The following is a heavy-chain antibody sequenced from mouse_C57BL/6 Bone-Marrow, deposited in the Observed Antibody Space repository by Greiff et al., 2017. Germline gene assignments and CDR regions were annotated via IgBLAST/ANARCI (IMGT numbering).Heavy chain of an antibody. CDR3: ARDYGSSFYFDY. CDR2: IYPRSGNT. Sequence: VQLQQSGAELARPGASVKLSCKASGYTFTSYGISWVKQRTGQGLEWIGEIYPRSGNTYYNEKFKGKATLTADNSSSTAYMELRSLTSEDSAVYFCARDYGSSFYFDYWGQGTTLTVSS. CDR1: GYTFTSYG. V-gene: IGHV1-81*01. J-gene: IGHJ2*01. D-gene: IGHD1-1*01.